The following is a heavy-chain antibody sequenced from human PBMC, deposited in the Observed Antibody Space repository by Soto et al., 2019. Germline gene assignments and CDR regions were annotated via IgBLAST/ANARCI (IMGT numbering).Heavy chain of an antibody. CDR1: GFTFSTYD. CDR2: IGTAGDT. D-gene: IGHD1-20*01. V-gene: IGHV3-13*01. CDR3: VGGYNWNDERGAFDI. Sequence: GGSLRLSCAASGFTFSTYDMHWVRQGTGKGLEWVSGIGTAGDTYYPGSVKGRFTISRENAKKSLYLQMNSLRAGDTAVYYCVGGYNWNDERGAFDIWGQGTMVTVSS. J-gene: IGHJ3*02.